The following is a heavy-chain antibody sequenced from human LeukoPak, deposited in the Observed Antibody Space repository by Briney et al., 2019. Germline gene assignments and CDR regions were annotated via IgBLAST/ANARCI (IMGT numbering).Heavy chain of an antibody. J-gene: IGHJ3*02. D-gene: IGHD4-17*01. CDR1: GGSISSGDYY. V-gene: IGHV4-30-4*01. CDR3: ARPATTVTEDAFDI. CDR2: IYYSGST. Sequence: SETLSLTCTVSGGSISSGDYYWSWIRQPPGKGLEWIGYIYYSGSTYYNPSLKSRVTISVDTSKNQFSLKLSSVTAADTAVYYCARPATTVTEDAFDIWGQGTMVTVSS.